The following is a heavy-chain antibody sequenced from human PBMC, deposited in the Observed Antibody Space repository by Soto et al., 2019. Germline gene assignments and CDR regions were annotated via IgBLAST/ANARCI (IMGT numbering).Heavy chain of an antibody. Sequence: QLQQSGPGLVKPSQTLSLTCAISGDSGSSDSAAWNWIGQSPSRGLEWLGRTKYRSKWYNDYARSLKTRITINADTSKNQFSQQLNSVTPADTAVYYCARQTDSWYWGQGTLVTVSS. J-gene: IGHJ4*02. CDR1: GDSGSSDSAA. D-gene: IGHD6-13*01. V-gene: IGHV6-1*01. CDR2: TKYRSKWYN. CDR3: ARQTDSWY.